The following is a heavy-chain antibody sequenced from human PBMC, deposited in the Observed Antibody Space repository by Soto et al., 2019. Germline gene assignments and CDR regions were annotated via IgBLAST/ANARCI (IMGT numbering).Heavy chain of an antibody. V-gene: IGHV4-31*03. CDR1: GGSISSGGHY. Sequence: SETLSLTCTFSGGSISSGGHYLSWIRQHPGKGLEWIGYIYYSGSTYYNPSLKSRVTISVDTSRNQFSLKLSSVTAADTAVYYCAIALTSIASSGYYYYMDVWGKGTTVTVSS. J-gene: IGHJ6*03. D-gene: IGHD6-6*01. CDR3: AIALTSIASSGYYYYMDV. CDR2: IYYSGST.